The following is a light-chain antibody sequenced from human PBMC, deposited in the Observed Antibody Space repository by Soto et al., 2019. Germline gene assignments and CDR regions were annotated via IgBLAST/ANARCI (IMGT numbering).Light chain of an antibody. CDR3: QQSNNWTPT. CDR2: GAS. Sequence: EIVMTQSPATLSLSPGERATLSCRAGQSVSSNLAWYPQKPGQAPRLXIYGASTRATGVPGRFSGSGAGTEFTLTISSLQSEDFALDDCQQSNNWTPTFGQGTKVDIK. J-gene: IGKJ1*01. CDR1: QSVSSN. V-gene: IGKV3-15*01.